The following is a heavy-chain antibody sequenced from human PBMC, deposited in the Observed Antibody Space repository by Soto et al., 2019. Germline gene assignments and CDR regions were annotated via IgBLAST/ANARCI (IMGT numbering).Heavy chain of an antibody. V-gene: IGHV3-30*03. D-gene: IGHD2-15*01. CDR3: AMDLYGGSSRFDY. Sequence: QVQLLESGGGAVQPGRSLRLSCAASGFTFSNNGIHWVRQAPGKGLEWVAVISSDGLNKYYADSVKGRFTISRDNSKNTLFLQMNGLRVEDTAVYYCAMDLYGGSSRFDYWGQGTLVTVSS. CDR2: ISSDGLNK. CDR1: GFTFSNNG. J-gene: IGHJ4*02.